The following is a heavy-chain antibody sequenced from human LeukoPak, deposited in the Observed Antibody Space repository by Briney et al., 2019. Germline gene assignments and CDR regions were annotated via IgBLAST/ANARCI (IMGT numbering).Heavy chain of an antibody. CDR3: ASWYSGNYF. CDR1: ELIVTRNY. Sequence: RGSLRLSCVASELIVTRNYMTRVSQAPGQGLGWVSVLNDDGSTYYSDSVKGRFTISRDSSKKTLYLQMSSLRVDDTAVYYCASWYSGNYFWGQGALVTVSS. J-gene: IGHJ4*02. CDR2: LNDDGST. V-gene: IGHV3-53*01. D-gene: IGHD1-26*01.